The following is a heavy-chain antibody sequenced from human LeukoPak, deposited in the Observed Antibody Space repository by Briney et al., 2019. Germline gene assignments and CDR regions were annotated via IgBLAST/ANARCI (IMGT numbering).Heavy chain of an antibody. CDR2: ISSGGGST. V-gene: IGHV3-23*01. D-gene: IGHD3-22*01. Sequence: GGSLRLSCAASGFTFSIYAMSWVRQAPGRGLEWVSAISSGGGSTYYADSVKGRFTISRDNSKNTLYLQMNSLRAEDTAAYYCARDQHDSSGFDIWGQGTMVTVSS. CDR3: ARDQHDSSGFDI. J-gene: IGHJ3*02. CDR1: GFTFSIYA.